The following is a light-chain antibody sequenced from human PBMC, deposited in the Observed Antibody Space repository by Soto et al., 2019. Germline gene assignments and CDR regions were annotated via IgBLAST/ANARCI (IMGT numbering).Light chain of an antibody. V-gene: IGLV2-11*01. CDR2: DVN. Sequence: QSALTQPRSVSGSPGQSVTISCTGTSSDVGGYNYVSWYQHHPGKAPKLMIYDVNKRPSGVPDRFSGSKSGNTASLTISGLQAEDEADYYCCSYAAPNAFGTGTKVTVL. CDR3: CSYAAPNA. J-gene: IGLJ1*01. CDR1: SSDVGGYNY.